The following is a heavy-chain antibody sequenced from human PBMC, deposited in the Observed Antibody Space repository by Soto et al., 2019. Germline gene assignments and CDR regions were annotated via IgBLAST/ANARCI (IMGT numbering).Heavy chain of an antibody. V-gene: IGHV3-48*03. CDR3: ARDCAPNYYDSSGYSP. CDR2: ISSSGSTI. J-gene: IGHJ5*02. CDR1: GFTFSSYE. D-gene: IGHD3-22*01. Sequence: PGGSLRLSCAASGFTFSSYEMNWVRQAPGKGLEWVSYISSSGSTIYYADSVKGRFTISRDNAKNSLYLQMNSLRAKDTAVYYCARDCAPNYYDSSGYSPWGQGTLVTVSS.